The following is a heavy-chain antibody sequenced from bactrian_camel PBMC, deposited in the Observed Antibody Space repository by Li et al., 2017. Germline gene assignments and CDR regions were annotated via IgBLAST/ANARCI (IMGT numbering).Heavy chain of an antibody. D-gene: IGHD5*01. V-gene: IGHV3S1*01. CDR3: VRDFGISVWVMSP. J-gene: IGHJ6*01. Sequence: HVQLVESGGGLVQPGGSLALSCAASGFTFSSYWMYWVRQAPGKGLEWVSTINRAGEHTYYADSLKGRFTVSRDNAKNTTYLQMNTLKPEDTAVHYCVRDFGISVWVMSPWGQGTQVTVS. CDR2: INRAGEHT. CDR1: GFTFSSYW.